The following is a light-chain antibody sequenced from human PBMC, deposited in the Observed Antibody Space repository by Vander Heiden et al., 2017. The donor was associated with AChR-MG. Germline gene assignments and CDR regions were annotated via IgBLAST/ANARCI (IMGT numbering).Light chain of an antibody. CDR3: QQDASSRLT. J-gene: IGKJ4*01. Sequence: ENVLTQSPGTLSLSPGERATLSCRASQSLSSRYLARYQQKPGQAPRRLIYGTSTRATATPDRFSGSGSGTDFTLTINGLEPEDFALYYCQQDASSRLTFGGETRVEIK. V-gene: IGKV3-20*01. CDR2: GTS. CDR1: QSLSSRY.